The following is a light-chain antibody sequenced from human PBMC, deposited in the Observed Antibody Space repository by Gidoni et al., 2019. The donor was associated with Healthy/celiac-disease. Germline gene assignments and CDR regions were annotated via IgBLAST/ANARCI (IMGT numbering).Light chain of an antibody. CDR2: GAY. J-gene: IGKJ1*01. CDR3: QQYGSAPPT. V-gene: IGKV3-20*01. CDR1: QSVSSSY. Sequence: EIVLTQSPGTLSLSPGERATLSCRAGQSVSSSYLAWSQQKPGQAPRLLIYGAYSRPTGIPDRFSGSGSGTDFTLTISRLEPEDCAVYYWQQYGSAPPTFGQGTKVEIK.